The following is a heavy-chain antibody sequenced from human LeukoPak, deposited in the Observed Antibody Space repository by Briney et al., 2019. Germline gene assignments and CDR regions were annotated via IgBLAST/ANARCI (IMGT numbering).Heavy chain of an antibody. D-gene: IGHD3-22*01. CDR3: ARVYYDSSGYGEFSYYDMDV. Sequence: GSSVKVSCKASGGTFSSYAISWVRQAPGQGLEWMGRIIPIFGIANYAQKFQGRVTITADKSTSTAYMELSSLRSEDTAVYYCARVYYDSSGYGEFSYYDMDVWGQGTTVTVSS. J-gene: IGHJ6*02. V-gene: IGHV1-69*04. CDR2: IIPIFGIA. CDR1: GGTFSSYA.